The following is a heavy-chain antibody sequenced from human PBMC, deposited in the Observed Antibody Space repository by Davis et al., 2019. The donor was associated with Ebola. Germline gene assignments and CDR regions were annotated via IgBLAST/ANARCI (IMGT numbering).Heavy chain of an antibody. J-gene: IGHJ3*02. CDR1: GFTFSSYS. V-gene: IGHV3-21*01. CDR2: ISSSSSYI. CDR3: AREGGTAWEGIVVVMGAFDI. D-gene: IGHD3-22*01. Sequence: PGGSLRLSCAASGFTFSSYSMNWFRQAPGKGLEWVSSISSSSSYIYYADSVKGRFTISRDNAKNSLYLQMNSLRAEDTAVYYCAREGGTAWEGIVVVMGAFDIWGQGTMVTVSS.